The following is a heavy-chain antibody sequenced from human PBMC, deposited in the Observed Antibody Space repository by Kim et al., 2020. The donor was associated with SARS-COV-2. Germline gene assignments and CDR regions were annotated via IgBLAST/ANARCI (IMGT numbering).Heavy chain of an antibody. CDR1: GYTFTGYY. Sequence: ASVKVSCKASGYTFTGYYMHWVRQAPGQGLEWMGWINPNSGGTNYAQKFQGWVTMTRDTSISTAYMELSRLRSDDTAVYYCARARLDESYYFDYWGQGTLVTVSS. CDR2: INPNSGGT. J-gene: IGHJ4*02. V-gene: IGHV1-2*04. D-gene: IGHD6-25*01. CDR3: ARARLDESYYFDY.